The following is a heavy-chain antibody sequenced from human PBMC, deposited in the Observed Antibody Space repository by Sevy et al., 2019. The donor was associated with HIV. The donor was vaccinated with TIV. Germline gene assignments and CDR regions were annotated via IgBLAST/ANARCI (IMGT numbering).Heavy chain of an antibody. CDR2: MNPNSGNT. CDR3: ARVGGSSGWYQYYFDY. CDR1: GYTFTSYD. Sequence: ASVKVSCKASGYTFTSYDINWVRQATGQGLVWMGWMNPNSGNTGYAQKFQGRVTMTRNTSISTAYMELSSLRSEDTAVYYCARVGGSSGWYQYYFDYWGQGTLVTVSS. J-gene: IGHJ4*02. D-gene: IGHD6-19*01. V-gene: IGHV1-8*01.